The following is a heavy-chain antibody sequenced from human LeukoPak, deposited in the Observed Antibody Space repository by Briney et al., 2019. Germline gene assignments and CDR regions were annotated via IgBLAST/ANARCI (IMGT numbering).Heavy chain of an antibody. CDR2: IYYGGST. CDR3: ARESRDGGNSLEFDY. CDR1: GGSISSYY. J-gene: IGHJ4*02. D-gene: IGHD4-23*01. Sequence: SETLSLTCTVSGGSISSYYWSWIRQPPGKGLEWIGYIYYGGSTNYNPSLKSRVTISVDTSKNQFSLKLSSVTAADTAVYYCARESRDGGNSLEFDYWGQGTLVTVSS. V-gene: IGHV4-59*01.